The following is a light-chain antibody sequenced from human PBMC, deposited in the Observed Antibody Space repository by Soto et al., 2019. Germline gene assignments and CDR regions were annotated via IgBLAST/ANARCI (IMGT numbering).Light chain of an antibody. CDR3: GTWDSSLSVV. CDR1: SSNIGKNY. J-gene: IGLJ2*01. Sequence: QSVLTQPPSVSAAPGQKVTISCSGSSSNIGKNYVSWYQHLPGTAPKLLIYDNNKRPSGIPDRFSGSKSGPSATLGITGLQTGDEADYYCGTWDSSLSVVFGGGTKLTVL. V-gene: IGLV1-51*01. CDR2: DNN.